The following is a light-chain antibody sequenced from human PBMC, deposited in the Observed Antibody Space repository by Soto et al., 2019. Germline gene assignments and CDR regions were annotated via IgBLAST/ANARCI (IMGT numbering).Light chain of an antibody. CDR1: QSVTNNY. CDR2: GAS. CDR3: QQYGNSPIT. Sequence: EIVLTQSPGTLSLSPGERATLPCRASQSVTNNYLAWYQQKPGQAPRLLIDGASSRATGVPDRFSGTGSGTDFTLTISRLEPEDFAVFYCQQYGNSPITFGQGTRLEIK. V-gene: IGKV3-20*01. J-gene: IGKJ5*01.